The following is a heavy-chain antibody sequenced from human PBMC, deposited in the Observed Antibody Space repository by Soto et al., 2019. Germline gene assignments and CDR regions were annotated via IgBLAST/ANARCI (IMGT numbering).Heavy chain of an antibody. V-gene: IGHV3-11*06. CDR1: GFTFSDYY. CDR2: ISSSSTYT. CDR3: ARHKQQLVAAFDI. J-gene: IGHJ3*02. Sequence: GGSLRLSCAASGFTFSDYYMSWIRQAPGKGLEWVSYISSSSTYTNYADSVKGRFTISRDNAKNSLYLQMNSLRAEDTAVYYCARHKQQLVAAFDIWGQGTMVTVSS. D-gene: IGHD6-13*01.